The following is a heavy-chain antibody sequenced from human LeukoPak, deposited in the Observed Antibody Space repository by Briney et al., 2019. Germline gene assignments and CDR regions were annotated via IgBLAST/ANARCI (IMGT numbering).Heavy chain of an antibody. CDR1: GYTFTGYY. D-gene: IGHD3-3*01. J-gene: IGHJ4*02. CDR2: INPNNGGT. CDR3: ARKAFSDY. Sequence: GASVKVSCKASGYTFTGYYMHWVRQAPGQGLVWMGWINPNNGGTNYAQKFQGRVTMTTDTSISTAYMELSRLRSDDTAMYYCARKAFSDYWGQGTLVTVSS. V-gene: IGHV1-2*02.